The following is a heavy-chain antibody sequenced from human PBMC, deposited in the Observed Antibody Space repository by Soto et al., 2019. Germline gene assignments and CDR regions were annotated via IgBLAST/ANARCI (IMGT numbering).Heavy chain of an antibody. CDR3: ARVKLGSYDWFEP. CDR1: GFTFNNYW. CDR2: INPDGSRT. D-gene: IGHD3-16*01. Sequence: EVQLVESGGGLVQPGGSLRLSCAASGFTFNNYWMHWVRQAPGKGLMWVSRINPDGSRTTYADSVKGRFAISRDNAKNTLYLQMNSLRAEDTAVYYCARVKLGSYDWFEPWGQGTLVKVSS. J-gene: IGHJ5*02. V-gene: IGHV3-74*01.